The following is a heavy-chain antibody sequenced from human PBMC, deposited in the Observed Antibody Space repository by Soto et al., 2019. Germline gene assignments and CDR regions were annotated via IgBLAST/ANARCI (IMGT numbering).Heavy chain of an antibody. CDR1: GGTFSSYA. V-gene: IGHV1-69*12. CDR2: IIPIFGTA. J-gene: IGHJ6*02. Sequence: QVQLVQSGAEVKKPGSSVKVSCKASGGTFSSYAISWVRQAPGQGLEWMGGIIPIFGTANYAQKFQGRVTITAYEPTSTAYMELSSLRSEDTAVYYCARNGRTGTLYYSGMDVWGQGTTVTVSS. CDR3: ARNGRTGTLYYSGMDV. D-gene: IGHD1-1*01.